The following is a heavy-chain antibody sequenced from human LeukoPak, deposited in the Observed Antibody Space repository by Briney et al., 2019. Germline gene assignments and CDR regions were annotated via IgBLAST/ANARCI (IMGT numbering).Heavy chain of an antibody. Sequence: ASVKVSCKASGYTFTGYYMHWVRQAPGQGLEWMGWINPNSGGTNYAQKFQGRVTMTRDTSISTAYMELSRLRSDDTAVYYCARTVCSGGSCYWFDPWGRGTLVTVSS. J-gene: IGHJ5*02. V-gene: IGHV1-2*02. CDR3: ARTVCSGGSCYWFDP. CDR1: GYTFTGYY. D-gene: IGHD2-15*01. CDR2: INPNSGGT.